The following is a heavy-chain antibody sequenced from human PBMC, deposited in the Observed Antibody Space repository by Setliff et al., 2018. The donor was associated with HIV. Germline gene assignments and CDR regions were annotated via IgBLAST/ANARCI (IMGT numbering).Heavy chain of an antibody. CDR3: ARGFLSIFGVVSYFDY. CDR2: ISYSGSP. J-gene: IGHJ4*02. CDR1: GGSISSHY. V-gene: IGHV4-59*11. Sequence: SETLSLTCTVSGGSISSHYWSWIRQPPGKGLEWIGFISYSGSPNSNPSLKSRVTISVDTSKNQFSLKLRSVTAADTAVYYCARGFLSIFGVVSYFDYWGQGTLVTVSS. D-gene: IGHD3-3*01.